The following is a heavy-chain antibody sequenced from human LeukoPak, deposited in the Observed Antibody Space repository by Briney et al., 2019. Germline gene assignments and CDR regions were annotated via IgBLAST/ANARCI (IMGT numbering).Heavy chain of an antibody. V-gene: IGHV5-10-1*01. J-gene: IGHJ4*02. CDR2: IDPSDSYC. Sequence: GESLKISCEASGYSFTSYWITWVRQMPGKGLEWMGRIDPSDSYCNYSPSFQGHVTISADKSISTVYLQWRSLKASDTAMYYCARHRDGFNHTFDYWGQGTLVTVSS. CDR3: ARHRDGFNHTFDY. CDR1: GYSFTSYW. D-gene: IGHD5-24*01.